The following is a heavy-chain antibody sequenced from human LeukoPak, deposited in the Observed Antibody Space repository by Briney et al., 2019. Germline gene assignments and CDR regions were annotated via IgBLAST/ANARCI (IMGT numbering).Heavy chain of an antibody. CDR1: GGSISSYY. V-gene: IGHV4-59*01. Sequence: SETLSLTCTVSGGSISSYYWSWIRQPPGKGLEWIGYIHYSGSTNYNPSLKSRVTISVDTSKNQFSLKLSSVTAADTAVYYCAREEERAWYYGSGPGAFDIWGQGTMVTVSS. CDR3: AREEERAWYYGSGPGAFDI. D-gene: IGHD3-10*01. J-gene: IGHJ3*02. CDR2: IHYSGST.